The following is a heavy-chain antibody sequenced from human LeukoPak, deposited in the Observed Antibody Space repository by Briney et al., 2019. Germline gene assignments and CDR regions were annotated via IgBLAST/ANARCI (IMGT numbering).Heavy chain of an antibody. V-gene: IGHV3-23*01. J-gene: IGHJ1*01. D-gene: IGHD5-12*01. Sequence: GGSLRLSCAASGFTFSSYGMSWVRQAPGKGLEWVSTISGSVGSTYYADSVKGRFTISRDNSKNTLYVQMNSLRAEDTALYYCAKVVATIEYFQHWGQGTLVTVSS. CDR1: GFTFSSYG. CDR2: ISGSVGST. CDR3: AKVVATIEYFQH.